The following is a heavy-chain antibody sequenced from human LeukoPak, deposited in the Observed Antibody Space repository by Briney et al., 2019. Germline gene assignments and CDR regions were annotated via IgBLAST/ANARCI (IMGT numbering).Heavy chain of an antibody. V-gene: IGHV4-59*01. J-gene: IGHJ3*02. Sequence: PGTLSLTRTVAVGSNSSYYWSWIRQPLGKGLEWIGYIYYSGSTEYSRSLKSRVTISVDTSKNQFSLKLSSVTAADTDVYYCASGDTVTIPGVFDIWGQGTMVTVSS. CDR2: IYYSGST. CDR3: ASGDTVTIPGVFDI. CDR1: VGSNSSYY. D-gene: IGHD4-17*01.